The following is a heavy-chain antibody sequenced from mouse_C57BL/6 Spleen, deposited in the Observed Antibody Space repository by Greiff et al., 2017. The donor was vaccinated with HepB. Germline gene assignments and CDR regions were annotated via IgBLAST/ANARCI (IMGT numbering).Heavy chain of an antibody. CDR3: ARGDLYFDY. CDR2: ISYDGSN. V-gene: IGHV3-6*01. CDR1: GYSITSGYY. J-gene: IGHJ2*01. Sequence: ESGPGLVKPSQSLSLTCSVTGYSITSGYYWNLIRQFPGNQLGCMGYISYDGSNNYNPNLKNRIPITRDTSKNQFFLKLNYVTTEDTATYYCARGDLYFDYWGQGTPLTVSS.